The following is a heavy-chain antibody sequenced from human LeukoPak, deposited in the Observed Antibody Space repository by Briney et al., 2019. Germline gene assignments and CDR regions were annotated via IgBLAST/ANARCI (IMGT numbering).Heavy chain of an antibody. CDR2: ISGSGDTT. Sequence: GGSLRLSCAASGFTISSYGMNWVRQAPLKGLEWVSVISGSGDTTYYADSVKGRFTISRDKSKNTLYLQMHSLRAEDTAVYYCAKDQKPDSGYDIDHWGQGTLVTVSS. V-gene: IGHV3-23*01. J-gene: IGHJ4*02. D-gene: IGHD5-12*01. CDR1: GFTISSYG. CDR3: AKDQKPDSGYDIDH.